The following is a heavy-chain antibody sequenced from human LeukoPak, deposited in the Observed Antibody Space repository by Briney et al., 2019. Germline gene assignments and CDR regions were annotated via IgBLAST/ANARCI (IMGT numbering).Heavy chain of an antibody. Sequence: PGGSLRLSCAASGFTFSSYSMNWVRQAPGKGLEWVSYISSSGSTIYYADSVKGRFTISRDNAKNSLYLQMNSLRAEDTAVYYCAAREGRYYMDVWGKGTTVTVSS. J-gene: IGHJ6*03. CDR1: GFTFSSYS. CDR3: AAREGRYYMDV. V-gene: IGHV3-48*04. CDR2: ISSSGSTI.